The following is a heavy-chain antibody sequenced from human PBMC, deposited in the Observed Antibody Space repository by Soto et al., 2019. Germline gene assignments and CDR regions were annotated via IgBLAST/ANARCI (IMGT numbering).Heavy chain of an antibody. V-gene: IGHV3-48*01. J-gene: IGHJ6*02. D-gene: IGHD3-22*01. Sequence: GGSLRLSCAASGFTFSSYSMNWVRQAPGKGLEWVSYISSSSSTIYYADSVKGRFTISRDNAKNSLYLQMNSLRAEDTAVYYCARDGGITMTVFGMDVWGQGTTVTVSS. CDR2: ISSSSSTI. CDR3: ARDGGITMTVFGMDV. CDR1: GFTFSSYS.